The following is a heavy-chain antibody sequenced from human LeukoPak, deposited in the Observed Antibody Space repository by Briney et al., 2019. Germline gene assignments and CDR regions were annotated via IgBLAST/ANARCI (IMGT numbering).Heavy chain of an antibody. CDR3: AKGTGGYYGPFDS. CDR1: GFAFDGFA. V-gene: IGHV3-9*01. CDR2: INWNSGSV. D-gene: IGHD3-22*01. J-gene: IGHJ4*02. Sequence: PGGSLRLSCAASGFAFDGFALFWVRQAPGKGLEYVSGINWNSGSVDHADSVKGRFTTSRDNAKNSLYLQMNSLRVEDTALYYCAKGTGGYYGPFDSWGQGTLVTVSS.